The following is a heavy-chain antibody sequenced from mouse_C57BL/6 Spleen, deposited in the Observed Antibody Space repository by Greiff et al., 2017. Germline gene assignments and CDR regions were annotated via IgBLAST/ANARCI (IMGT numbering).Heavy chain of an antibody. D-gene: IGHD2-4*01. CDR3: ARNDYDLDCAMDD. CDR2: IWRGGST. V-gene: IGHV2-2*01. Sequence: QVQLQESGPGLVQPSQSLSITCTASGFSLTSYGVHWVRQSPGKGLEWLGVIWRGGSTDYNEAFISRLSISKANSKSQVFYKMSRLQADDTAIYYGARNDYDLDCAMDDWGKGTTVTVSS. J-gene: IGHJ4*01. CDR1: GFSLTSYG.